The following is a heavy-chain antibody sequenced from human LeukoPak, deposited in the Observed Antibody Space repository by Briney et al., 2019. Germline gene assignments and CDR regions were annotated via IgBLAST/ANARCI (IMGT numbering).Heavy chain of an antibody. CDR2: IRGSGGST. Sequence: GGSLRLSCAASGFTFSSYAMSWVRQAPGKGVEWVSVIRGSGGSTDYADSVKGRFTITGDNSKNTLYLQMTSLRAEDTAVYYCARGGYCGGGTCYSGAFDIWGQGTMVTVSS. CDR3: ARGGYCGGGTCYSGAFDI. CDR1: GFTFSSYA. V-gene: IGHV3-23*01. D-gene: IGHD2-15*01. J-gene: IGHJ3*02.